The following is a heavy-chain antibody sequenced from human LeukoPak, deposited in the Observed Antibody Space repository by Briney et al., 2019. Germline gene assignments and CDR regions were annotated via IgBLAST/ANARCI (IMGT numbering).Heavy chain of an antibody. CDR3: ARVRGIAAGGLIDYNFYYMDV. J-gene: IGHJ6*03. Sequence: ASVKVSCKASGYTFTGYYMHWVRQAPGQGLEWMGWINPNSGGTNYAQKFQGRVTMTRDTSISTAYMELSSLRSEDTAVYYCARVRGIAAGGLIDYNFYYMDVWGKGTTVTVSS. D-gene: IGHD6-13*01. V-gene: IGHV1-2*02. CDR2: INPNSGGT. CDR1: GYTFTGYY.